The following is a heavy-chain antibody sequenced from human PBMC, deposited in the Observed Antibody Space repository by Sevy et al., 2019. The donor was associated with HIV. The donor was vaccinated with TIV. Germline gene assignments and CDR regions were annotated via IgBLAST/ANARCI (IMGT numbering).Heavy chain of an antibody. CDR1: GGSISSSGYY. Sequence: SESLSLTCTVSGGSISSSGYYWGWIRQPPGKGLEWIGSIYYSGSTYNNPSLKSRVTISVDTSKNQFSLKLKSVTAADTAVYYCTGQLRGGGYWGQGTLVTISS. J-gene: IGHJ4*01. CDR2: IYYSGST. D-gene: IGHD3-16*01. V-gene: IGHV4-39*01. CDR3: TGQLRGGGY.